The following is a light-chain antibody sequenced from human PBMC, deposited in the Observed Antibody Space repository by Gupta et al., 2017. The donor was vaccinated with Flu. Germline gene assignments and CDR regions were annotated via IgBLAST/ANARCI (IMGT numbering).Light chain of an antibody. CDR2: EVT. CDR1: SRDAGSYYS. CDR3: SSPGGSNNLI. Sequence: QSALTQPPSASGSPGQSVTISCTGTSRDAGSYYSVSWYQQHPGKAPKLMIYEVTKRASGVPGRFSGSKSGNTASLTVAGLLAEDEADYYCSSPGGSNNLIFGGGTKVTVL. J-gene: IGLJ2*01. V-gene: IGLV2-8*01.